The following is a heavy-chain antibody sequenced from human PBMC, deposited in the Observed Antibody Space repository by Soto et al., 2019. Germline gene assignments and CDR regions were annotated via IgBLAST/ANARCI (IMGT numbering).Heavy chain of an antibody. V-gene: IGHV4-34*01. CDR1: GGSFSGYY. Sequence: SETLSLTCAVYGGSFSGYYWSWIRQPPGKGLEWIGEINHSGSTNYNPSLKSRVTISVDTSKNQFSLKLSSVTAADTAVYYCASAGQNLFDPWGQGTLVTVSS. CDR3: ASAGQNLFDP. CDR2: INHSGST. J-gene: IGHJ5*02.